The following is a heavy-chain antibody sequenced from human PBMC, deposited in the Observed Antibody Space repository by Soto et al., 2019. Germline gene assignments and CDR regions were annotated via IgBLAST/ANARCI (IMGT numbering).Heavy chain of an antibody. CDR3: AKDGGCSDSNYCYYYYMDV. Sequence: GGSLRLSCAASGFTFEDYAMHWVRQAPGKGLEWVSGISWNSGSIGYADSVKGRFTISRDNAKNSLYLQMNSLRAEDTALYYCAKDGGCSDSNYCYYYYMDVWGKGTTVTVSS. V-gene: IGHV3-9*01. J-gene: IGHJ6*03. CDR1: GFTFEDYA. CDR2: ISWNSGSI. D-gene: IGHD4-4*01.